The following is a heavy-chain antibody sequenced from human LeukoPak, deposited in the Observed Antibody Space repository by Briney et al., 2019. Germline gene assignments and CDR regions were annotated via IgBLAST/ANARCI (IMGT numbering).Heavy chain of an antibody. Sequence: SETLSLTCDVSGGSIDSTNWWNWVRQPPGKGLEWIGEIHHDGRINYNPSLKSRVTLSVDKSKNQFSLRLNSVTAADTAMYYCARSHDHLWGNYPDYWGQGTLVTASS. D-gene: IGHD3-16*02. V-gene: IGHV4/OR15-8*01. CDR3: ARSHDHLWGNYPDY. CDR2: IHHDGRI. J-gene: IGHJ4*02. CDR1: GGSIDSTNW.